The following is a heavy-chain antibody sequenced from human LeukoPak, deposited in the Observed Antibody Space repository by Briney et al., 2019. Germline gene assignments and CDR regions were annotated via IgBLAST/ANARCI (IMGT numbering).Heavy chain of an antibody. Sequence: GGSLRLSCAASGFTFSSHGLHWVRQAPGKGLEWVAFIRNDGNNKYYADSVKGRFTISRDNSKDTLFLQMNSLRAEDTAVYYCAKDRSRNYFDYWGQGTLVTVSS. CDR1: GFTFSSHG. CDR3: AKDRSRNYFDY. CDR2: IRNDGNNK. J-gene: IGHJ4*02. V-gene: IGHV3-30*02.